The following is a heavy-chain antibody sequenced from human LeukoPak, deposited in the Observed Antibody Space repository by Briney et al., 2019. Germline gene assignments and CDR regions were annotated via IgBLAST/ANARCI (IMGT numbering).Heavy chain of an antibody. J-gene: IGHJ1*01. V-gene: IGHV4-39*07. CDR2: TYYSGST. Sequence: ASETLSLTCTVSGGSISSSSYYWGWIRQPPGKGLEWIGSTYYSGSTYYNPSLKSRVTISVDTSKNQFSLKLSSVTAADTAVYYCARVIGIVVPPGPVYAFDIWGQGTLVTVSS. CDR1: GGSISSSSYY. D-gene: IGHD2-21*01. CDR3: ARVIGIVVPPGPVYAFDI.